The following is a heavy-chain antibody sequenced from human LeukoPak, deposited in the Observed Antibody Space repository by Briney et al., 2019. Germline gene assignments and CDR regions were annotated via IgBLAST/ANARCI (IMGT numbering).Heavy chain of an antibody. CDR2: IYYSGST. J-gene: IGHJ3*02. V-gene: IGHV4-59*01. Sequence: SETLSLTCTVSGGSISSYYWSWIRQPPGKGLEWIGYIYYSGSTNYNPSLKSRVTISVDTSKNQFSLKLSSVTAADTAVYYCAREGATEAFDIWGQGTMVTVSS. CDR3: AREGATEAFDI. CDR1: GGSISSYY. D-gene: IGHD1-26*01.